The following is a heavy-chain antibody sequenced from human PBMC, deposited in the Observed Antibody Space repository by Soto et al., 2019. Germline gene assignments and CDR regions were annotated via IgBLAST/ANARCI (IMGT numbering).Heavy chain of an antibody. CDR3: VSQRTTVPTQAYFDY. D-gene: IGHD4-17*01. J-gene: IGHJ4*02. Sequence: SVTLSLPCPVSGCSVTNSSYYWGWIRQSPGKGLEWIGSVYYRGRSYSKSSVKSRVTISVDTSKNRFSLSLNSVTASDTAVYFCVSQRTTVPTQAYFDYWGPGALVTVSS. V-gene: IGHV4-39*01. CDR2: VYYRGRS. CDR1: GCSVTNSSYY.